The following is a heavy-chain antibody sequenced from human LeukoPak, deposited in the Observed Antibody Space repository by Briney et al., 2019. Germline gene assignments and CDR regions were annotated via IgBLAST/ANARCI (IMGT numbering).Heavy chain of an antibody. CDR2: INSDGSST. D-gene: IGHD2/OR15-2a*01. CDR1: GFTFSSYG. CDR3: ARDNKRPLLFDY. J-gene: IGHJ4*02. V-gene: IGHV3-74*01. Sequence: GGSLRLSCAASGFTFSSYGMHWVRQAPGKGLVWVSRINSDGSSTSYADSVKGRFTISRDNAKNTLYLQMNSLRAEDTAVYYCARDNKRPLLFDYWGQGTLVTVSS.